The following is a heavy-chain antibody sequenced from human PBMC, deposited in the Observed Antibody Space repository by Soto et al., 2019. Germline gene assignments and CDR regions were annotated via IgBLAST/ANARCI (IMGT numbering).Heavy chain of an antibody. CDR3: ARLGAAAGPYYYYGMDV. D-gene: IGHD6-13*01. Sequence: SVKVSCKASGGTFSSYAISWVRQAPGQGLEWMGGIIPIFGTANYAQKFQGRVTITADESTSTAYMELSSLRSEDTAVYYCARLGAAAGPYYYYGMDVWGQGTTVTVSS. CDR1: GGTFSSYA. V-gene: IGHV1-69*13. J-gene: IGHJ6*02. CDR2: IIPIFGTA.